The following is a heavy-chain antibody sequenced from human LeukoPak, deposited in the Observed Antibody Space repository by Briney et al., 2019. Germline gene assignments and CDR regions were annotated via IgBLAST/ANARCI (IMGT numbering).Heavy chain of an antibody. J-gene: IGHJ4*02. CDR3: AKEGNDYGANSIDY. Sequence: SDTLSLTCTVSGGSINIYYWSWLRQPPGKGLEWIGTIDYSGSTNYNPSLKSRVTISVDHSKNQFSLKLTSVTAADTAVYYCAKEGNDYGANSIDYWGQGTLVTVSS. V-gene: IGHV4-59*01. D-gene: IGHD4-23*01. CDR2: IDYSGST. CDR1: GGSINIYY.